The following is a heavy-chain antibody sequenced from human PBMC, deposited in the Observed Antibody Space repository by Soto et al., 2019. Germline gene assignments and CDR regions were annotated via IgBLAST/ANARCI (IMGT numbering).Heavy chain of an antibody. J-gene: IGHJ4*02. CDR2: IKQDGSEK. V-gene: IGHV3-7*03. D-gene: IGHD6-13*01. CDR3: ARDRSPHSWYSSSWFSPLYFDY. CDR1: GFTFSSYW. Sequence: GGSLRLSCAASGFTFSSYWMSWVRQAPGKGLEWVANIKQDGSEKYYVDSVKGRFTIPRDNAKNSLYLQMNSLRAEDTAVYYCARDRSPHSWYSSSWFSPLYFDYWGQGTLVTVSS.